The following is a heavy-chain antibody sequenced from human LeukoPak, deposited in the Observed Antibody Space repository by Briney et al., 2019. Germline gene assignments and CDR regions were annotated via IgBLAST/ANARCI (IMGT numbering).Heavy chain of an antibody. J-gene: IGHJ4*02. V-gene: IGHV3-33*06. CDR1: GFTFSSYG. CDR3: AKGAFERFGEPSDY. D-gene: IGHD3-10*01. Sequence: GGSLRLSCAASGFTFSSYGMHWVRQAPGKGLEWVAVIWYDGSNKYYADSVKGRFTISRDNSKNTLYLQMNSLRAEDTAVYYCAKGAFERFGEPSDYWGQGTLVTVSS. CDR2: IWYDGSNK.